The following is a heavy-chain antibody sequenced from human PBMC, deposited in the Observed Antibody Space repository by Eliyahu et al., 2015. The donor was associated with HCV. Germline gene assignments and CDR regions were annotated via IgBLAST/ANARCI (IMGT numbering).Heavy chain of an antibody. CDR3: ARIISIPNWFDP. D-gene: IGHD2-21*01. V-gene: IGHV2-26*01. CDR1: GFXRRXARMG. J-gene: IGHJ5*02. Sequence: QVTLKESGPVLXKXTETLXLTCTXSGFXRRXARMGVSWXRQPPGKALEWLAHIFSNDEKSYSTSLKSRLTISXDTSKSQVVLIMTNMDPVDTATYYCARIISIPNWFDPWGQGTLVTVSS. CDR2: IFSNDEK.